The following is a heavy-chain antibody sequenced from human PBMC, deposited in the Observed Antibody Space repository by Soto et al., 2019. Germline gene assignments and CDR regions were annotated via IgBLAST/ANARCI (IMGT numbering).Heavy chain of an antibody. D-gene: IGHD3-3*01. CDR3: ARGITIFGVVISTGGYNWFDP. V-gene: IGHV4-4*07. J-gene: IGHJ5*02. CDR2: IYTSGST. Sequence: SETLSLTCTVSGGSISSYYWSWIRQPAGKGLEWIGRIYTSGSTNYNPSLKSRVTMSVDTSKNQFSLKLSSVTAADTAVYYCARGITIFGVVISTGGYNWFDPWGQGTLVTVSS. CDR1: GGSISSYY.